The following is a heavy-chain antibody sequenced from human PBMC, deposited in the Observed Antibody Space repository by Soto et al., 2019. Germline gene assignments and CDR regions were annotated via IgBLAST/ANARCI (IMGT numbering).Heavy chain of an antibody. Sequence: QVQLQESGPGLVKPSQTLSLTCTVSGGSISSGDYYWSWIRQPPGKGLEWIGYIDYSGSTYYNPSRKSRVTISVDTSKNQFSLKLSSVTAADTAVYYCARGGMVRGVIVLDYWGQGTLVTVSS. D-gene: IGHD3-10*01. CDR1: GGSISSGDYY. CDR3: ARGGMVRGVIVLDY. CDR2: IDYSGST. J-gene: IGHJ4*02. V-gene: IGHV4-30-4*01.